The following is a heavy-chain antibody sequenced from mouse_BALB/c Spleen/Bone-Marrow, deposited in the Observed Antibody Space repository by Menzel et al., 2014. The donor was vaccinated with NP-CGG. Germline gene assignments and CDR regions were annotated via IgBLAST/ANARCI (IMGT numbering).Heavy chain of an antibody. Sequence: VQLQQSGAELVRPGSSVKISCKASGYAFSSYWMNWVKQRPGQGLEWIGQIYPGDGDTNYSGKFEGKATLTADESSSTAYIQLSSLTSEDSAVYFCAFGNYDFDYWGQGTTLTVSS. D-gene: IGHD2-1*01. J-gene: IGHJ2*01. V-gene: IGHV1-80*01. CDR2: IYPGDGDT. CDR3: AFGNYDFDY. CDR1: GYAFSSYW.